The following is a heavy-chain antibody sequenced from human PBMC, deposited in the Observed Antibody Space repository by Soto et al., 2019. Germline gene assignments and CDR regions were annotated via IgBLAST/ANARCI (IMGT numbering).Heavy chain of an antibody. Sequence: SVKVSCKASGGTFSSYAISWVRQAPGQGLEWMGGIIPIFGTANYAQKFQGRVTITADESTSTAYMELSSLRSEDTAVYYCAVPRVGATPFDYWGQGPLVTVSS. J-gene: IGHJ4*02. V-gene: IGHV1-69*13. CDR2: IIPIFGTA. D-gene: IGHD1-26*01. CDR3: AVPRVGATPFDY. CDR1: GGTFSSYA.